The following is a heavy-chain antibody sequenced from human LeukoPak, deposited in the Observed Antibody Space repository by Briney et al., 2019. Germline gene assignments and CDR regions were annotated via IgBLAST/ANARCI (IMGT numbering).Heavy chain of an antibody. CDR2: IYYSGST. CDR3: ARQGSGRVNWFDP. J-gene: IGHJ5*02. CDR1: GGSISSSSYY. D-gene: IGHD1-26*01. V-gene: IGHV4-39*01. Sequence: PSETLSLTCTVSGGSISSSSYYWGWIRQPPGKGLEWIGSIYYSGSTYYNPSLKSRVTISVDTSKNQFSLKLSSVTAADTAVYYCARQGSGRVNWFDPWGQGTLVTVSS.